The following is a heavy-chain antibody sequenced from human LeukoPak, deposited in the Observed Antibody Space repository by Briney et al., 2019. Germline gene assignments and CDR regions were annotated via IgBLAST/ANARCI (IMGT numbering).Heavy chain of an antibody. J-gene: IGHJ4*02. CDR1: GFTFSSYW. Sequence: GGSLRLSCAASGFTFSSYWMSWVRQAPGKGLQWVANIKQDGSEKYYVDSLTGRFTVSRDNAKSSLYLQMISLRAEDTAVYYCARRAGAYSHPYDYWGQGTLVTVSS. CDR3: ARRAGAYSHPYDY. V-gene: IGHV3-7*03. CDR2: IKQDGSEK. D-gene: IGHD4/OR15-4a*01.